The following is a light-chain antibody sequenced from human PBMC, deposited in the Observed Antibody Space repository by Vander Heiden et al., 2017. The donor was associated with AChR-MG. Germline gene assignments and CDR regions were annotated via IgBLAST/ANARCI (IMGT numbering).Light chain of an antibody. CDR3: AAWDDSLNGHVV. J-gene: IGLJ2*01. CDR1: SSSIGSNT. Sequence: QSVLTQPPSASGAPGQRVTISCSGSSSSIGSNTVNWYQQRPGTAPKLLIYSNDQRPSGVPDRFSGSKSGTSASLAISGLQSEDEADYYCAAWDDSLNGHVVFGGGTKLTVL. CDR2: SND. V-gene: IGLV1-44*01.